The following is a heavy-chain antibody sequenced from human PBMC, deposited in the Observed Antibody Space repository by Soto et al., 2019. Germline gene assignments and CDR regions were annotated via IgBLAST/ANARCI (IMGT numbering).Heavy chain of an antibody. CDR2: ISGSGGST. D-gene: IGHD6-13*01. Sequence: GGSLRLSCAASGFTFSSYAMSWVRQAPGKGLEWVSAISGSGGSTYYADSVKGRFTISRDNSKNTLYLQMNSLRAEDTAVYYCAKVSRYFIAAAGAFDYWGQGTLVTVSS. V-gene: IGHV3-23*01. CDR1: GFTFSSYA. CDR3: AKVSRYFIAAAGAFDY. J-gene: IGHJ4*02.